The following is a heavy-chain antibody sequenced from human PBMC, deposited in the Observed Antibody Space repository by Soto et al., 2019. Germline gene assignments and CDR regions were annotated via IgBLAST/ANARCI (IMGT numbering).Heavy chain of an antibody. V-gene: IGHV1-8*01. J-gene: IGHJ6*03. CDR2: MNPNSGNT. D-gene: IGHD6-19*01. Sequence: ASVKVSCKASGYTFTSYDINWVRQATGQGLEWMGWMNPNSGNTGYAQKFQGRVTMTRNTSISTAYMELSSLRSEDTAVYYCARNPTSLLYSSGWYPPDYYYMEVWGKGTTVTVSS. CDR1: GYTFTSYD. CDR3: ARNPTSLLYSSGWYPPDYYYMEV.